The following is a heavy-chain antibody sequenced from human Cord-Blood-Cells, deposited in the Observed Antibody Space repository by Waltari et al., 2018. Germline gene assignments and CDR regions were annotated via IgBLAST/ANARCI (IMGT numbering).Heavy chain of an antibody. Sequence: EVQLVESGGGLVQPGGSLRLSCAASGFTFSSYWMHWVRQAPGKGRVWVSRINSDGGSTSYADSVKGRFTISRDNAKNTLYLQMNSLRAEDTAVYYCASLEYSSSSGAFDIWGQGTMVTVSS. CDR1: GFTFSSYW. CDR2: INSDGGST. CDR3: ASLEYSSSSGAFDI. D-gene: IGHD6-6*01. J-gene: IGHJ3*02. V-gene: IGHV3-74*01.